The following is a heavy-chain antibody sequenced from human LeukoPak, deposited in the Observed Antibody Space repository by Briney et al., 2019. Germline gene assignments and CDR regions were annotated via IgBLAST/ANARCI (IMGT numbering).Heavy chain of an antibody. D-gene: IGHD1-14*01. CDR3: ARGYSRSWFDP. CDR2: INTDGSIT. V-gene: IGHV3-74*03. J-gene: IGHJ5*02. Sequence: GGSLRLSCAASGFTFNNYWMHWVRQAPGKGLVWVPRINTDGSITTYADSVEGRFSGSRDNAKNTLYLQMNSLRVEDTGVYYCARGYSRSWFDPWGQGTLVTVSS. CDR1: GFTFNNYW.